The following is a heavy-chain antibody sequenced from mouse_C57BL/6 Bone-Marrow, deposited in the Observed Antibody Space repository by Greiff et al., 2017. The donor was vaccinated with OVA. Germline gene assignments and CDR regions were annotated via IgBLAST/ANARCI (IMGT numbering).Heavy chain of an antibody. V-gene: IGHV5-6*02. Sequence: EVKLMESGGDLVKPGGSLKLSCAASGFTFSSYGMSWVRQTPDKRLEWVATISSGGSYTYYPDSVKGRFTISRDNAKNTLYLQMSSLKSEDTAMYYCARRDYFNFDYWGQGTTLTVSS. J-gene: IGHJ2*01. CDR3: ARRDYFNFDY. CDR1: GFTFSSYG. D-gene: IGHD1-1*01. CDR2: ISSGGSYT.